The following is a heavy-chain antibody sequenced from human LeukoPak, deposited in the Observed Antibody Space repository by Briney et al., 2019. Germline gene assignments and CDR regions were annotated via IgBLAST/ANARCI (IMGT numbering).Heavy chain of an antibody. J-gene: IGHJ6*03. CDR3: ARDIASSIAAAGVHYYYYYMDV. Sequence: PSETLSLTCTVSGGSISSYYWSWIRQPPGKGLEWIGYIYYSGSTNYNPSLKSRVTISVDTSKNQFSLKLSSVTAADTAVYYCARDIASSIAAAGVHYYYYYMDVWGKGTTVTVSS. V-gene: IGHV4-59*01. D-gene: IGHD6-13*01. CDR1: GGSISSYY. CDR2: IYYSGST.